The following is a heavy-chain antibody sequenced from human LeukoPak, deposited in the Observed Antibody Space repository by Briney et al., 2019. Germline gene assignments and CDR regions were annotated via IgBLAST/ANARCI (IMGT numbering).Heavy chain of an antibody. Sequence: ASVKVSCKASGYTFSSYGINWVRQAPGQGLEWMGWISAYNGNTNYAQKLQGRVTMTTDTSTSTAYMELRSLRSDDTAVYYRARVGGYYYDFDYWGQGTLVTVSS. V-gene: IGHV1-18*01. CDR2: ISAYNGNT. D-gene: IGHD3-22*01. J-gene: IGHJ4*02. CDR1: GYTFSSYG. CDR3: ARVGGYYYDFDY.